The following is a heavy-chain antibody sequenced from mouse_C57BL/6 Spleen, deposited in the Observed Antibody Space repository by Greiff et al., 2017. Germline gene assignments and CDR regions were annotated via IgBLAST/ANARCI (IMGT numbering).Heavy chain of an antibody. V-gene: IGHV5-17*01. CDR2: ISSGSSTI. J-gene: IGHJ4*01. Sequence: EVQRVESGGGLVKPGGSLKLSCAASGFTFSDYGMHWVRQAPEKGLEWVAYISSGSSTIYYADTVKGRFTISRDNAKNTLFLQMTSLRSEDTAMYYCARNYGNYGVDYWGQGTSVTVSS. CDR1: GFTFSDYG. CDR3: ARNYGNYGVDY. D-gene: IGHD2-1*01.